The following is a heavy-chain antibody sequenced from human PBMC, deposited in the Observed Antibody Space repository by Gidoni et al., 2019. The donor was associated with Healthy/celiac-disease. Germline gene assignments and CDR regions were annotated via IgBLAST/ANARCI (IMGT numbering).Heavy chain of an antibody. CDR2: LYYSGST. CDR3: ARDRLRNTMVEGIITVYYYYGMDV. CDR1: GGCISSCY. J-gene: IGHJ6*02. Sequence: SLTCTASGGCISSCYGSWIRQPPGKGREWIGYLYYSGSTNYNPSLKSLGTISVDTSKDQFSLNLSSVTAADAAVYYCARDRLRNTMVEGIITVYYYYGMDVWGQGTTVTVSS. V-gene: IGHV4-59*01. D-gene: IGHD3-10*01.